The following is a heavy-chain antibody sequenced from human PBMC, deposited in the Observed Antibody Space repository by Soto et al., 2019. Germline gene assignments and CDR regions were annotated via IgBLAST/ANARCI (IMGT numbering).Heavy chain of an antibody. V-gene: IGHV1-8*01. J-gene: IGHJ4*02. CDR2: MNPNSGNT. D-gene: IGHD7-27*01. CDR1: GYTFTSYD. Sequence: ASVEVSCKAAGYTFTSYDINWVRQATGQDFEWMGWMNPNSGNTAYAQKFQGRVTMTRDTSKSTAFMELSSLTSGDTAVYYCARGPRNWGVDYWGQGTLVTVSS. CDR3: ARGPRNWGVDY.